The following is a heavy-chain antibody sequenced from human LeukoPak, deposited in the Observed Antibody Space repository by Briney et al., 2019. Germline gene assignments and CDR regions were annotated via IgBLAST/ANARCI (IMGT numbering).Heavy chain of an antibody. CDR1: GFIFSKAW. V-gene: IGHV3-15*01. CDR2: IKTEAEDGTT. Sequence: PGGSLRLSCAASGFIFSKAWMAWVRQAPGKGLEWVGHIKTEAEDGTTDYAAPVKGRFTISRDDAKSTLCLQMNSLNTEDTAVYFCTSALNLVLGELLGYWGQGTLVTVSS. J-gene: IGHJ4*02. CDR3: TSALNLVLGELLGY. D-gene: IGHD3-16*01.